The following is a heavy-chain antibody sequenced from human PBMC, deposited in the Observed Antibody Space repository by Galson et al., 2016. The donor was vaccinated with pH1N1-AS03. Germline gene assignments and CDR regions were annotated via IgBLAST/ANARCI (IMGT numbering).Heavy chain of an antibody. D-gene: IGHD2/OR15-2a*01. CDR3: ALPNSGGNAFEI. CDR1: GVSVTSSGVG. J-gene: IGHJ3*02. Sequence: VKPTQTRTLTCSVSGVSVTSSGVGVGWFRQPPGKALEWLALVYWDETRRYSPSLKNRLTITKDSSKNQVVLTVTSVDPMDIATYFCALPNSGGNAFEIWGPGTMVTVSS. V-gene: IGHV2-5*02. CDR2: VYWDETR.